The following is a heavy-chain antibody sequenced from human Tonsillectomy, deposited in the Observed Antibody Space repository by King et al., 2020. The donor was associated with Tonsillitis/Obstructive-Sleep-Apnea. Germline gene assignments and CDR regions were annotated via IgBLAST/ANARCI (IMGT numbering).Heavy chain of an antibody. CDR3: AHSPPAVAGTVNWFDP. D-gene: IGHD6-19*01. CDR2: IFWDDYR. J-gene: IGHJ5*02. V-gene: IGHV2-5*02. Sequence: TLKESGPTLVKPTQTLTLTCTFSGFSLSTSGVGVGWIRQPPGKALEWLALIFWDDYRRYSPSLETRPTITKDTSKNQVVLPMTNMDPVDTATYYCAHSPPAVAGTVNWFDPWGQGTLVTVSS. CDR1: GFSLSTSGVG.